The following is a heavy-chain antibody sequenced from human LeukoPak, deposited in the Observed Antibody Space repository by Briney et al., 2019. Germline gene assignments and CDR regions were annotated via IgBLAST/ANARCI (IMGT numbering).Heavy chain of an antibody. D-gene: IGHD2-21*01. CDR2: ISSNADNV. CDR3: ARETAHCGGDCYDY. Sequence: GGSLRLSCAGSGFTFSTYEINWARQAPGEGLEWISYISSNADNVYYADSVKGRFTISRDNAKSSVFLQMNSLRVEDTAVYYCARETAHCGGDCYDYWGQGTLVTVSS. J-gene: IGHJ4*02. CDR1: GFTFSTYE. V-gene: IGHV3-48*03.